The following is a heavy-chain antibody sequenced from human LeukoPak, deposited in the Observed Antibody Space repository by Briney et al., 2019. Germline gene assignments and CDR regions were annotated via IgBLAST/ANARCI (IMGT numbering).Heavy chain of an antibody. CDR2: ITSSGRDI. Sequence: GGSLRLSCAASGFSFSTYNMNWVRQAPGKALEWVSSITSSGRDIFYIHSVKGRFTISRDNAEKSLYLQMDSLRAEDTAVYFCARDPYNGAYGNDYYYYMDAWGKGTTVTVSS. V-gene: IGHV3-21*01. J-gene: IGHJ6*03. D-gene: IGHD5-12*01. CDR1: GFSFSTYN. CDR3: ARDPYNGAYGNDYYYYMDA.